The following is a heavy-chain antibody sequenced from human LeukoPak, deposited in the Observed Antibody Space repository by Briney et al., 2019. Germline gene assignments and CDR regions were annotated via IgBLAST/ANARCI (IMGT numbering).Heavy chain of an antibody. Sequence: SETLSLTCAVSGGSITYHSWTWIRQSPGQGREWIGEINHTGGTNYNPSLQSRVTMSVDTSKNQFSLKLSEVTAADTAVYFCTRWGSWPYDYWGQGTLVTVSS. CDR1: GGSITYHS. J-gene: IGHJ4*02. CDR3: TRWGSWPYDY. V-gene: IGHV4-34*01. CDR2: INHTGGT. D-gene: IGHD3-16*01.